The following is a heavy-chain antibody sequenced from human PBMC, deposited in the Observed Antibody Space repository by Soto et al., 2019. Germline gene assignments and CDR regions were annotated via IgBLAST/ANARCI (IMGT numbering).Heavy chain of an antibody. V-gene: IGHV1-24*01. CDR3: ATSYDFWSGYPTPEGWFDP. CDR1: GYTLTELS. CDR2: FDPEDGET. Sequence: ASVKVSCKVSGYTLTELSMHWVRQAPGKGLEWMGGFDPEDGETIYAQKFQGRVTMTEDTSTDTAYMELSSLRSEDTAVYYCATSYDFWSGYPTPEGWFDPWGQGTLVTVSS. J-gene: IGHJ5*02. D-gene: IGHD3-3*01.